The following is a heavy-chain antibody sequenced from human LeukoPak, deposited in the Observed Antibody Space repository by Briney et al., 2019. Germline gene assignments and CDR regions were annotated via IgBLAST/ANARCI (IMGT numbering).Heavy chain of an antibody. Sequence: GASVKVSCKASGYTFTSYYMHWVRQAPGQGLEWMGIINPSGGSTSYAQKFQGRVTMTRDMSTSTVYMELSSLRSEDTAVYYCARVEVQFDWLLRDYYYYMDVWGKGTTVTVSS. D-gene: IGHD3-9*01. V-gene: IGHV1-46*01. J-gene: IGHJ6*03. CDR1: GYTFTSYY. CDR3: ARVEVQFDWLLRDYYYYMDV. CDR2: INPSGGST.